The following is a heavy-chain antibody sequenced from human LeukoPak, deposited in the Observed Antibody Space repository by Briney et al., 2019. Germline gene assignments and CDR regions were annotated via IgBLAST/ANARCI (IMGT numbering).Heavy chain of an antibody. CDR1: GYSISSGYY. D-gene: IGHD6-19*01. J-gene: IGHJ4*02. Sequence: PSETLSLTCAVSGYSISSGYYWGWIRQPPGKGLEWIGSMYYSGITYYNPSLKSRVTISVDTSKNLFSLKLSSVTAADTAVYYCPRHTLRWLPDNWGQGTLVTVSS. V-gene: IGHV4-38-2*01. CDR3: PRHTLRWLPDN. CDR2: MYYSGIT.